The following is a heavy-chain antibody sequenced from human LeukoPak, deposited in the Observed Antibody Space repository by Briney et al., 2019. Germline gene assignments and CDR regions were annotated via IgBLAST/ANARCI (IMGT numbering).Heavy chain of an antibody. Sequence: SETLSLTCTVSGGSISSSSYYWGWIRQPPGKGLEWIGSIYYSGSTYYNPSLKSRVTISVDTSKNQFSLKLSSVTAADTAVYYCASQTFSSGWYSVDNWGQGTLVTVSS. V-gene: IGHV4-39*01. D-gene: IGHD6-19*01. CDR3: ASQTFSSGWYSVDN. J-gene: IGHJ4*02. CDR1: GGSISSSSYY. CDR2: IYYSGST.